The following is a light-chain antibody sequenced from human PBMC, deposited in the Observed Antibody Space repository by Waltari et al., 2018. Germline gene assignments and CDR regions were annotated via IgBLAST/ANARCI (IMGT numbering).Light chain of an antibody. Sequence: EIVLTQSPGTLSLSPGESATFSCRASQSVSSNYLAWYQQKPGQAPRLLVYGASSRATGIPDRFSGSGSGTDFTLTISRLEPEDFAVYYCQQYGSTRGLTFGGGTKVEIK. CDR2: GAS. V-gene: IGKV3-20*01. CDR3: QQYGSTRGLT. J-gene: IGKJ4*01. CDR1: QSVSSNY.